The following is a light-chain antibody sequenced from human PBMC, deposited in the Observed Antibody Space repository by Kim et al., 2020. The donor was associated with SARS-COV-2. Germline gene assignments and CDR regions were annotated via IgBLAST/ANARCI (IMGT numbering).Light chain of an antibody. V-gene: IGLV1-51*01. CDR1: SSNIGNNY. CDR3: GTWDSSLSAGNYV. Sequence: QPVLTQPPSVSAAPGQKVTISCSGSSSNIGNNYVSWYQQLPGTAPKLLIYDNNKRPSGIPDRFSGSKSGTSATLGITGLQTGDEADYYCGTWDSSLSAGNYVFGTGTKVTVL. CDR2: DNN. J-gene: IGLJ1*01.